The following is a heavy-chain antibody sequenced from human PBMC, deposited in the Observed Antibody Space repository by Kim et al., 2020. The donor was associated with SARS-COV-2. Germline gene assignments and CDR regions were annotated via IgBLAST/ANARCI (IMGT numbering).Heavy chain of an antibody. D-gene: IGHD6-13*01. Sequence: SETLSLTCTVSGGSISSGNWYWSWLRQHPGKGLEWIGFIYYSGSTNYNPPLKSRVTISIDTSKNQFSLNLTSVTAADTTVYYCARGRSIAAAGTVEHWGQGTLVTVSP. CDR2: IYYSGST. CDR3: ARGRSIAAAGTVEH. J-gene: IGHJ5*02. V-gene: IGHV4-31*03. CDR1: GGSISSGNWY.